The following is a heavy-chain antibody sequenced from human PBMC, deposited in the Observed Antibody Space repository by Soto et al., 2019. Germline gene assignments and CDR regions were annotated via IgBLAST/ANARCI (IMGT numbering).Heavy chain of an antibody. D-gene: IGHD4-17*01. J-gene: IGHJ4*02. V-gene: IGHV3-30*19. Sequence: QVQLVESGGGVVQPGRSLRLSCAASGFTFSAYGLHWVRQAPGKGREWMAMIDYAGSNKYYADSVNGRFTISRDNSKNTLYLQMNSLRDDDTAIYYCARLGGGPVTSDYWGQGTLVTVSS. CDR1: GFTFSAYG. CDR2: IDYAGSNK. CDR3: ARLGGGPVTSDY.